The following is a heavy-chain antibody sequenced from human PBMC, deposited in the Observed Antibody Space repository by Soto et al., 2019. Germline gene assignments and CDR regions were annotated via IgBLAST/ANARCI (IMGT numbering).Heavy chain of an antibody. CDR2: IYYSGST. CDR1: GGSISSSSYY. CDR3: ASLMTTVTTIWFDP. Sequence: KPSETLSLTCTVSGGSISSSSYYWGWIRQPPGKGLEWIGSIYYSGSTYYKPSLKSRVTISVDTSKNQFSLKLSSVTAADTAVYYCASLMTTVTTIWFDPWGQGTLVTVSS. J-gene: IGHJ5*02. D-gene: IGHD4-4*01. V-gene: IGHV4-39*01.